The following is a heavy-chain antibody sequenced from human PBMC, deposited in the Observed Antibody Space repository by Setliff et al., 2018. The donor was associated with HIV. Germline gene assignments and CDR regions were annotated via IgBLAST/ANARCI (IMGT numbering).Heavy chain of an antibody. CDR2: IYHNGNT. CDR1: GGSTSSSSYY. V-gene: IGHV4-39*07. CDR3: ATSLITVPPDAFDI. Sequence: SETLSLTCTVAGGSTSSSSYYWGWIRQPPGMGLERIASIYHNGNTYYNPSLKSRVTMSVDTSKNQFSLKLSSVTAADTAVYYCATSLITVPPDAFDIWGQGTMVTVSS. D-gene: IGHD4-4*01. J-gene: IGHJ3*02.